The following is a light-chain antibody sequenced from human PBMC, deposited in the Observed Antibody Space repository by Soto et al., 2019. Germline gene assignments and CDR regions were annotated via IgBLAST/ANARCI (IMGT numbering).Light chain of an antibody. CDR2: AAS. CDR3: QQFKSYPLT. Sequence: IPLTPSPSSLSTSVRDRVTITCRASQGISSYLAWYQQKPGKAPKLLIYAASTLQSGVPSRFSGSGFGTDFTLTISSLQPEDFATYYCQQFKSYPLTFGGGTKVDIK. CDR1: QGISSY. V-gene: IGKV1-9*01. J-gene: IGKJ4*01.